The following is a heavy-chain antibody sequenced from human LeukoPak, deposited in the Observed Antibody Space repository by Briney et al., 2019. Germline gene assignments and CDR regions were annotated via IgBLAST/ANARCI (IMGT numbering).Heavy chain of an antibody. CDR3: ARQSSEMATIPHSDYFDY. J-gene: IGHJ4*02. CDR1: GGSISSGGYY. V-gene: IGHV4-30-2*01. CDR2: IYHSGST. Sequence: NPSETLSLTCTVSGGSISSGGYYWSWIRQPPGKGLEWIGYIYHSGSTYYNPSLKSRVTISVDRSKNQFSLKLSSVTAADTAVYYCARQSSEMATIPHSDYFDYWGQGTLVTVSS. D-gene: IGHD5-24*01.